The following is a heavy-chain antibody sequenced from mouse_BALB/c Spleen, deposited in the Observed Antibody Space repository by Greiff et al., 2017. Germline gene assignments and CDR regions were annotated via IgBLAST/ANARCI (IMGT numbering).Heavy chain of an antibody. D-gene: IGHD2-4*01. CDR3: TNMITYAMDY. V-gene: IGHV1-15*01. CDR2: IDPETGGT. J-gene: IGHJ4*01. CDR1: GYTFTDYE. Sequence: VQLQQSGAELVRPGASVTLSCKASGYTFTDYEMHWVKQTPVHGLEWIGAIDPETGGTAYNQKFKGKATLTADKSSSTAYMELRSLTSEDSAVYYCTNMITYAMDYWGQGTSVTVSS.